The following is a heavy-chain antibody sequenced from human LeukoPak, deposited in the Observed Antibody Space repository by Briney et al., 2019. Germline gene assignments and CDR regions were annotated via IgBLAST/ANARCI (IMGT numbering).Heavy chain of an antibody. CDR2: ISWNSGSI. J-gene: IGHJ4*02. V-gene: IGHV3-9*01. Sequence: NPGRSLRLSCAASGFTFDDYAMHWVRQAPGKGLEWVSGISWNSGSIGYADSVKGRFTISRDNAKNSLYLQMNSLRAEDTAVYYCAGALGDYGDYEFDYWGQGTLVTVSS. CDR1: GFTFDDYA. CDR3: AGALGDYGDYEFDY. D-gene: IGHD4-17*01.